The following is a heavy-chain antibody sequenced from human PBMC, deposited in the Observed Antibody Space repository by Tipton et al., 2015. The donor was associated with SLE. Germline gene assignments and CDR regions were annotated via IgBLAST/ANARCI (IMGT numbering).Heavy chain of an antibody. D-gene: IGHD3-10*01. V-gene: IGHV3-33*01. CDR2: IRYDGSNK. Sequence: RSLRLSCAASGFTFSSYGMHWVRQAPGKGLEWVAFIRYDGSNKYYADSVKGRFTISRENSKNTLDLHMNSLRVEDTAVYYCTRGAGVTLYYYYMAVWGEGTTVTVSS. CDR3: TRGAGVTLYYYYMAV. CDR1: GFTFSSYG. J-gene: IGHJ6*03.